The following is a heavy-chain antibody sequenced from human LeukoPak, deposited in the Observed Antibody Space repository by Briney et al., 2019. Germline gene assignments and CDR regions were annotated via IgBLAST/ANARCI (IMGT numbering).Heavy chain of an antibody. V-gene: IGHV3-30*04. CDR1: GFTFSAYA. D-gene: IGHD2-15*01. J-gene: IGHJ6*04. Sequence: GRSLRLSCAAYGFTFSAYAMHWVRQAPGKGLEWVAVISYDGSNKYDADSVRGRFTISRDNSKNTLYLQMNSVRTEDTAVYYCATDFWGDCSGGSCYSNGVDVWGKGTTVTVSS. CDR3: ATDFWGDCSGGSCYSNGVDV. CDR2: ISYDGSNK.